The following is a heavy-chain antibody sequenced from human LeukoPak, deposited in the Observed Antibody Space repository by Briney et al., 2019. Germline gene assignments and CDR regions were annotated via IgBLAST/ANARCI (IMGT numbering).Heavy chain of an antibody. Sequence: GGSLRLSCAASGFTFSHYSMNWVRQAPGKGLEWVSSISSSSSYIYYADSVKGRFTISRDNAKNSLYLQMNSLRAEDTAVYYCAREEYSSGWYGSYYYYYMDVWGKGTTVTISS. CDR3: AREEYSSGWYGSYYYYYMDV. CDR1: GFTFSHYS. D-gene: IGHD6-19*01. CDR2: ISSSSSYI. V-gene: IGHV3-21*01. J-gene: IGHJ6*03.